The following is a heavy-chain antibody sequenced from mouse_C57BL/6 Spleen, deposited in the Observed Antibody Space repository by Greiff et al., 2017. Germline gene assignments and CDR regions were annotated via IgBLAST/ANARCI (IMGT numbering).Heavy chain of an antibody. CDR1: GFSFNTYA. J-gene: IGHJ1*03. CDR3: VRLGRWYFDV. V-gene: IGHV10-1*01. Sequence: GGGLVQPKGSLKLSCAASGFSFNTYAMNWVRQAPGKGLEWVARIRSKSNNYATYYADSVKDRFTISRDDSESMLYLQMNNLKTEDTAMYYCVRLGRWYFDVWGKGTTVTVSS. CDR2: IRSKSNNYAT.